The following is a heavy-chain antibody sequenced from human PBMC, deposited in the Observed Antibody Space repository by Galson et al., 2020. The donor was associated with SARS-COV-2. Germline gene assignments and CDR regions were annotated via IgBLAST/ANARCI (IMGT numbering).Heavy chain of an antibody. CDR1: GYSVSTTNY. V-gene: IGHV4-38-2*01. CDR3: ARQGVNRIVLVAVPAWFFEL. D-gene: IGHD2-21*01. J-gene: IGHJ2*01. CDR2: IYPNGRT. Sequence: SETLSLTCAVSGYSVSTTNYWGWVRLAPGKGLEWIGSIYPNGRTYYNPSLERRVTISVDTSRNQFSLTLASVTAADTAFYYCARQGVNRIVLVAVPAWFFELWGRGTLVTVSS.